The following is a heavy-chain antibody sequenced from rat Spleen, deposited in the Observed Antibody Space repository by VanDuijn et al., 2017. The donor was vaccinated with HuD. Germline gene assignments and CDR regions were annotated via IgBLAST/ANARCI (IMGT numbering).Heavy chain of an antibody. J-gene: IGHJ3*01. CDR2: MNPDGSST. CDR3: ARHSPEAPNWFAY. CDR1: GFTFSSSW. D-gene: IGHD1-11*01. V-gene: IGHV5-35*01. Sequence: EVQLVESGGGLVQPGSPLKLSCAVSGFTFSSSWLNWIRQAPGTGLEWVATMNPDGSSTYYPDTVKGRFVISKDNAKNTGYLQMKNLRSEDTAMYYCARHSPEAPNWFAYWGQGTLVTVSS.